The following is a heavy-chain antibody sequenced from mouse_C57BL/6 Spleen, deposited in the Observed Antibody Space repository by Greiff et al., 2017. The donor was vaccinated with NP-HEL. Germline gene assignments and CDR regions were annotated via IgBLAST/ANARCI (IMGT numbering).Heavy chain of an antibody. CDR3: ARERYYGSLYYFDY. J-gene: IGHJ2*01. CDR2: IYPSDSET. CDR1: GYTFTSYW. V-gene: IGHV1-61*01. Sequence: QVQLQQPGAELVRPGSSVKLSCKASGYTFTSYWMDWVKQRPRQGLEWIGNIYPSDSETHYNQKFKDKATLTVDKSSSTAYMQLSSLTSEDSAVYYCARERYYGSLYYFDYWGQGTTLTVSS. D-gene: IGHD1-1*01.